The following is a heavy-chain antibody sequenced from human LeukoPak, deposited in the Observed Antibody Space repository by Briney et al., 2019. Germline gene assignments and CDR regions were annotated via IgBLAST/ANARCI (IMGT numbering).Heavy chain of an antibody. CDR1: GGSISSYY. Sequence: PSETLSLTCTVSGGSISSYYWSWIRQPPGKGLEWIGEINHSGSTNYNPSLKSRVTISVDTSKNQFSLKLSSVTAADTAVYYCARRSSSGYYYYYYYMDVWGKGTTVTISS. D-gene: IGHD3-22*01. CDR2: INHSGST. V-gene: IGHV4-34*01. J-gene: IGHJ6*03. CDR3: ARRSSSGYYYYYYYMDV.